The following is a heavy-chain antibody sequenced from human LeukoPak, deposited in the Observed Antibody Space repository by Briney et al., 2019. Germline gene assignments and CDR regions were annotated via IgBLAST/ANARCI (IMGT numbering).Heavy chain of an antibody. D-gene: IGHD1-26*01. CDR2: ISGSGGST. V-gene: IGHV3-23*01. CDR3: AKFRGSYGGGY. J-gene: IGHJ4*02. CDR1: GFTFSNAW. Sequence: PGGSLRLSCAASGFTFSNAWMSWVRQAPGKGLEWVSAISGSGGSTYYADSVKGRFTISRDNSKNTLYLQMNSLRAEDTAVYYCAKFRGSYGGGYWGQGTLVTVSS.